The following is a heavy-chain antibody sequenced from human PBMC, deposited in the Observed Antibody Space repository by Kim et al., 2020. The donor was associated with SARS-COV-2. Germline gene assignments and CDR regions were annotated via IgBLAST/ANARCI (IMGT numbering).Heavy chain of an antibody. J-gene: IGHJ6*02. CDR3: ARGRYGILTGYYPSSDYYYGMDV. Sequence: SVKVSCKASGGTFSSYAISWVRQAPGQGLEWMGGTIPIFGTANYAQKFQGRVTITADESTSTAYMELSSLRSEDTAVYYCARGRYGILTGYYPSSDYYYGMDVWGQGTTVNVYS. CDR1: GGTFSSYA. V-gene: IGHV1-69*13. CDR2: TIPIFGTA. D-gene: IGHD3-9*01.